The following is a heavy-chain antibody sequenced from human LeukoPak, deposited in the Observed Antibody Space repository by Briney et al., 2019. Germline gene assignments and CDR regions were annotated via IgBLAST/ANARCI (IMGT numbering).Heavy chain of an antibody. CDR3: ARDWGSIKVITDY. V-gene: IGHV1-2*02. J-gene: IGHJ4*02. CDR2: INPNSGGT. Sequence: ASVKVSCKASGYTFTGYYMHWVRQAPGRGLEWMGWINPNSGGTNYAQKYQGRATMTTDTSTSTAYMELRSLRSDDTAVYYCARDWGSIKVITDYWGQGTLVTVSS. CDR1: GYTFTGYY. D-gene: IGHD3-16*01.